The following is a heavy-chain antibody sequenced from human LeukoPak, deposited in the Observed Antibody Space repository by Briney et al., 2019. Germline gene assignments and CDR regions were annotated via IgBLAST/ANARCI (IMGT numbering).Heavy chain of an antibody. V-gene: IGHV3-30*02. D-gene: IGHD5-12*01. CDR2: IRYDGSHQ. CDR3: AREHSGYDFPGRDYYYMDV. J-gene: IGHJ6*03. Sequence: GGSLRLSCAASGFTFSNYAMSWVRQAPGKGLEWVAFIRYDGSHQYYADSVKGRFTISRDNAKNSLYLQMNSLRAEDTAVYYCAREHSGYDFPGRDYYYMDVWGKGTTVTVSS. CDR1: GFTFSNYA.